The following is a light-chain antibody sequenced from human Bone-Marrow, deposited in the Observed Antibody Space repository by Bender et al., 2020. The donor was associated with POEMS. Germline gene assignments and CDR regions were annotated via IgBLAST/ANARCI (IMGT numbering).Light chain of an antibody. V-gene: IGLV3-1*01. CDR1: KLGNMY. CDR2: QDT. CDR3: QALDGTNVV. Sequence: SYELTQPPSVSVSPGQTARITCSGEKLGNMYTCWYQQKSGQSPVLVIFQDTMRPSGIPERFSASNSGNTATLTISGTQAMDEADYYCQALDGTNVVFGGGTKLTVL. J-gene: IGLJ2*01.